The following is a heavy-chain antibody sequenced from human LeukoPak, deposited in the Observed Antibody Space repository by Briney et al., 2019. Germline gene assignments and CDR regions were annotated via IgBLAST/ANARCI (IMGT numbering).Heavy chain of an antibody. J-gene: IGHJ4*02. Sequence: GGSLRLSCAASGSTFSSYAMHWVRQAPGKGLEYVSAISSNGGSTYYANSVKGRFTISRDNSKNTLYLQMGSLRAEDMAVYYCARDAQPMVRGEVTYYFDYWGQGTLVTVSS. CDR3: ARDAQPMVRGEVTYYFDY. D-gene: IGHD3-10*01. CDR2: ISSNGGST. V-gene: IGHV3-64*01. CDR1: GSTFSSYA.